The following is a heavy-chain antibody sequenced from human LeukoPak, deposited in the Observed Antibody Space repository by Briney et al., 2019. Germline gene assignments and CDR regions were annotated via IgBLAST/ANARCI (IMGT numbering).Heavy chain of an antibody. D-gene: IGHD1-26*01. CDR3: ARASGTLNLDD. J-gene: IGHJ4*02. Sequence: GGSLRLSCAASGFTFSSHWVHWVRQAPGKGLVWVSHINSDRTITNYADSVKGRFTISRDNAKNTLYLQMNSLRAEDTAVYYCARASGTLNLDDWGQGTLVTVSS. V-gene: IGHV3-74*01. CDR1: GFTFSSHW. CDR2: INSDRTIT.